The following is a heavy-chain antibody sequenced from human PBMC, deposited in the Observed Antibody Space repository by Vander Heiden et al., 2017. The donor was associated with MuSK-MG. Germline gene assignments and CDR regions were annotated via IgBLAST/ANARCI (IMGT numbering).Heavy chain of an antibody. CDR3: ARDQGYANWFDP. J-gene: IGHJ5*02. CDR1: GYSFTSSG. Sequence: QVQLVQSGAEVKKPGASVKVSCKASGYSFTSSGISWVRQAPGQGLEWMGWICGYKGKTKYAQKVQGRVTVTTDTSTSTAYMELRSLRSDDTAVYYCARDQGYANWFDPWGQGTLVTVSS. V-gene: IGHV1-18*04. CDR2: ICGYKGKT. D-gene: IGHD5-12*01.